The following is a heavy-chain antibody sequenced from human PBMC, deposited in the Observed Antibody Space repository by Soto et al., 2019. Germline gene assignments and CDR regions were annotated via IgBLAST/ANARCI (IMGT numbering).Heavy chain of an antibody. CDR2: MNPNSGNT. J-gene: IGHJ6*03. CDR1: GYTFTSYD. D-gene: IGHD6-19*01. V-gene: IGHV1-8*01. Sequence: ASVKVSCKASGYTFTSYDINWVRKATGQGLEWMGWMNPNSGNTGYAQKFQGRVTMTRNTSISTAYMELSSLRSEDTAVYYCAREAGSGWTYYYYYMDVWGKGTTVTVSS. CDR3: AREAGSGWTYYYYYMDV.